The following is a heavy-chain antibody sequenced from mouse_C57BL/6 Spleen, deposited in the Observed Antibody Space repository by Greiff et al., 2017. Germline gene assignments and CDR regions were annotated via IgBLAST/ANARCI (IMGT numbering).Heavy chain of an antibody. Sequence: QVQLQQPGAELVKPGASVKMSCKASGYTFTSYWITWVKQRPGQGLEWIGDIYPGSGSTNYNEKFKSKATLTVDTSSSTAYMQLSSLASEDSAVYYCARGMDGSGVAWFAYWGQGTLVTVSA. CDR2: IYPGSGST. CDR1: GYTFTSYW. J-gene: IGHJ3*01. CDR3: ARGMDGSGVAWFAY. V-gene: IGHV1-55*01. D-gene: IGHD3-2*02.